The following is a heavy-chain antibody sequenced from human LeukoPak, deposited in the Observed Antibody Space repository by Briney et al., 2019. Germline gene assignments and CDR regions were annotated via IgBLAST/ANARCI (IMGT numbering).Heavy chain of an antibody. J-gene: IGHJ4*02. Sequence: SETLSLTCTVSGGSISSSSYYWGWIRQPPGKGLEWLASIYYSGSTYYNPSLKSRVTLSVGTSKNQFSLKLSSVTAADTALYYCARLLYDRSGYYYFDYWGQGTLVTVSS. CDR1: GGSISSSSYY. CDR2: IYYSGST. CDR3: ARLLYDRSGYYYFDY. D-gene: IGHD3-22*01. V-gene: IGHV4-39*01.